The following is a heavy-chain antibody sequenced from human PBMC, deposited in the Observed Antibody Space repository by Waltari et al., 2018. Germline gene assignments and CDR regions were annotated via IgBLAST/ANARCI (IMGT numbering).Heavy chain of an antibody. CDR3: ATRGPYCSSTSCPGSSGYYYYYMDV. D-gene: IGHD2-2*01. CDR1: GYTFTDYY. J-gene: IGHJ6*03. V-gene: IGHV1-69-2*01. Sequence: EVQLVQSGAEVKKPGATVKISCKASGYTFTDYYMHWVQQAPGKGLEWMGRVDPEDGETIYAEKFQGRVTITEDTATDTAYMELGSLRSEDTAVYYCATRGPYCSSTSCPGSSGYYYYYMDVWGKGTTVTVSS. CDR2: VDPEDGET.